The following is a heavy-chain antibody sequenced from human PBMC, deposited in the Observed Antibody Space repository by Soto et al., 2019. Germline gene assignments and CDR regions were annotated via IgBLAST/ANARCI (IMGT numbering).Heavy chain of an antibody. V-gene: IGHV4-59*11. CDR1: GGSISSHY. Sequence: SETLSLTCTVSGGSISSHYCSLIRQPPGKGLEWIGHIYYSGSTNYNPSLKSRVTISVDTSKNQFSLKLSSVTAADSAVYYCATVAITTRDFQHWGQGTRATVPQ. CDR3: ATVAITTRDFQH. CDR2: IYYSGST. D-gene: IGHD1-1*01. J-gene: IGHJ1*01.